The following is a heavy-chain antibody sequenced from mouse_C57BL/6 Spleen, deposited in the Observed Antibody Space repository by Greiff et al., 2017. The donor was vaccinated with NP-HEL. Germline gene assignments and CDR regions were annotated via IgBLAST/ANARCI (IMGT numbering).Heavy chain of an antibody. D-gene: IGHD2-5*01. CDR1: GYSFTGYS. J-gene: IGHJ2*01. Sequence: EVQLQQSGPELVKPGASVKISCKASGYSFTGYSMNWVKQSPEKSLEWIGEINPSTGGTTYNQKFKAKATLTVDKSSSTAYMQLKSLTSEDSAVYYCARSRYSNYGDYWGQGTTLTVSS. CDR3: ARSRYSNYGDY. CDR2: INPSTGGT. V-gene: IGHV1-42*01.